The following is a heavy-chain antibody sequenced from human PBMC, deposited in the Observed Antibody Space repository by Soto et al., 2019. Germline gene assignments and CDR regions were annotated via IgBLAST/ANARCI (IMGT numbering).Heavy chain of an antibody. V-gene: IGHV3-23*01. J-gene: IGHJ4*02. Sequence: GGSLRLSCAASGDGFSSYALSFFRHPPCKGLEWVSTISGSDGKTFYADSVKGRFSISRDTSQSTLYLQMNSLRADDTAMYYCARWSYLDYWGQGTLVTVSS. D-gene: IGHD3-3*01. CDR1: GDGFSSYA. CDR3: ARWSYLDY. CDR2: ISGSDGKT.